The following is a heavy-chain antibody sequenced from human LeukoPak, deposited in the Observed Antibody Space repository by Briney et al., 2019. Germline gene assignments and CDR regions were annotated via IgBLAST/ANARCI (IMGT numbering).Heavy chain of an antibody. CDR1: GGSFSGYY. CDR2: INHSGST. CDR3: ARGAILWFGELFRRYNWFDP. J-gene: IGHJ5*02. D-gene: IGHD3-10*01. Sequence: SETLSLTCAVPGGSFSGYYWSWIRQPPGKGLEWIGEINHSGSTNYNPSLKSRVNLSLDTSKNQFSLKLSSVTAADTALYYCARGAILWFGELFRRYNWFDPWGQGTLVTVSS. V-gene: IGHV4-34*01.